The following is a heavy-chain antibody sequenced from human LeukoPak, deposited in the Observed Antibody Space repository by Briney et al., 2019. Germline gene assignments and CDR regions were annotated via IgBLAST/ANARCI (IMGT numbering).Heavy chain of an antibody. CDR2: ISSDGSNK. V-gene: IGHV3-30*03. J-gene: IGHJ4*02. D-gene: IGHD1-7*01. Sequence: GRSLRLSCAASGFSFYDYGMHWVRQAPGKGLEWVAVISSDGSNKYYADSVRGRFTISRDNSKNTLYLQMNSLRAEDTAVYYCARALTGTAVYFDYWGQGTLVTVSS. CDR3: ARALTGTAVYFDY. CDR1: GFSFYDYG.